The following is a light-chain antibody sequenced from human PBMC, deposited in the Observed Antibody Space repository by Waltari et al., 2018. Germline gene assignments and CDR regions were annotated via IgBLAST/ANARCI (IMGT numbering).Light chain of an antibody. CDR2: HAS. CDR3: QHYVNLPAT. Sequence: EVVLPQSPGTLSLSPGEGATLSCRASQSISHYLAWYQQKPGQAPRLLIYHASSRATGIPDRFSGSGSGTDFSLTISRLEPEDFAVYYCQHYVNLPATFGQGTKVEI. V-gene: IGKV3-20*01. CDR1: QSISHY. J-gene: IGKJ1*01.